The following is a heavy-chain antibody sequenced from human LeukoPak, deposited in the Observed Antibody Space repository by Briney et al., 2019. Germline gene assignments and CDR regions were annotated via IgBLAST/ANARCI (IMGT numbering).Heavy chain of an antibody. D-gene: IGHD3-3*01. CDR1: GGYISSISSNNYH. CDR2: IYYSGST. J-gene: IGHJ4*02. Sequence: SETLSLTCIVSGGYISSISSNNYHWGWIRQPPGKGLEWIGSIYYSGSTYYNPSLKSRVTISVDTSKNQFSLKLSSVTAADTAVYYCASKGRSSWVDLNYDFWSGYLYYFDYWGQGTLVTVSS. V-gene: IGHV4-39*01. CDR3: ASKGRSSWVDLNYDFWSGYLYYFDY.